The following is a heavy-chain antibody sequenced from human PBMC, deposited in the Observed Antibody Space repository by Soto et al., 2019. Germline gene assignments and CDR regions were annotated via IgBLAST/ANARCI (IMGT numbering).Heavy chain of an antibody. CDR2: IGSSSIYT. V-gene: IGHV3-21*01. CDR3: ARDQVGLDV. CDR1: GFTFISYN. Sequence: GWSLRLSCASSGFTFISYNVNWVRQAPGKGLEWVSSIGSSSIYTYYADSLKGRLIISRDNAKNSVYLQINSLRAEDTAVYYCARDQVGLDVWGQGTPVTVSS. J-gene: IGHJ6*02.